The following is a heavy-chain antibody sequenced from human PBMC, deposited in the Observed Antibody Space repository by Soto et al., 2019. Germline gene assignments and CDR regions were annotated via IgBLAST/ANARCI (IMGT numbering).Heavy chain of an antibody. Sequence: GSLRLSCTASGFAFGDYAMSWVRQAPGKGLEWVGFIRSKAYGGTTEYAASVKGRFTVSRDDSKGIAYLQMNGLKSEGTAVYYCTRVWGSYLPYLEYWGQGTLVTVSS. CDR1: GFAFGDYA. D-gene: IGHD3-16*02. CDR2: IRSKAYGGTT. J-gene: IGHJ4*02. CDR3: TRVWGSYLPYLEY. V-gene: IGHV3-49*04.